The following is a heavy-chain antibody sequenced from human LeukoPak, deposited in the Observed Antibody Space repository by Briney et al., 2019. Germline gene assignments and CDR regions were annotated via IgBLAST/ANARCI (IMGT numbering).Heavy chain of an antibody. CDR1: GYTFTTYA. J-gene: IGHJ5*02. Sequence: AASVKVSCKASGYTFTTYAISWVRQAPGQGLEWMGWIGAYDGKTNYAQEFQGRVTVTTDTSTSTAYMELGSLTSDDTAVYYCARVRDFWSGHYNWFDPWGQGTLVTVS. D-gene: IGHD3-3*01. CDR3: ARVRDFWSGHYNWFDP. CDR2: IGAYDGKT. V-gene: IGHV1-18*01.